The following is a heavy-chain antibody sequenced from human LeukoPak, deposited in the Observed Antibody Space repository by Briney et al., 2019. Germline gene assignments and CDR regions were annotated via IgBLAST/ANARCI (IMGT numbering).Heavy chain of an antibody. D-gene: IGHD2-2*01. CDR3: ARDMPSWFPPPNWFDP. CDR2: IYYSGST. V-gene: IGHV4-39*07. CDR1: GGPISSSSYY. Sequence: PSETLSLTCTVSGGPISSSSYYWGWIRQPPGKGLEWIGSIYYSGSTYYNPSLKSRVTISVDTSKNQFSLKLSSVTAADTAVYYCARDMPSWFPPPNWFDPWGQGTLVTVSS. J-gene: IGHJ5*02.